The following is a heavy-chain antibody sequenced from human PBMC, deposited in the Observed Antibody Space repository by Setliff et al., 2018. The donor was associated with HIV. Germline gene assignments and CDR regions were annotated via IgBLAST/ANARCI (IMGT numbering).Heavy chain of an antibody. CDR2: VYYTGST. D-gene: IGHD3-22*01. J-gene: IGHJ2*01. CDR3: ARHQGKYYDSSGYSGWFFDL. CDR1: GGSISSYY. V-gene: IGHV4-59*08. Sequence: SETLSLTCTVSGGSISSYYWSWSRQPPGKGLEWIGYVYYTGSTNYNPSLKSRVTISIDTSKNQFSLKLSSVTAADTAVYYCARHQGKYYDSSGYSGWFFDLWGRGTLVTVSS.